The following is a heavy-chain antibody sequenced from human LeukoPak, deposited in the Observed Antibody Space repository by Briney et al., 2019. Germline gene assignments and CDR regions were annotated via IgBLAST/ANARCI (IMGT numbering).Heavy chain of an antibody. Sequence: GGSLRLSCAASGFTFSSYAMSWVRQAPGKGLEWVSAISGSGGSTYYADSVKGRFTISRDNSKNTLYLQMNSLRAEDTAVYYCAKGIGYDSSGYPFDYWGQGTLVTVSS. CDR1: GFTFSSYA. J-gene: IGHJ4*02. D-gene: IGHD3-22*01. CDR2: ISGSGGST. V-gene: IGHV3-23*01. CDR3: AKGIGYDSSGYPFDY.